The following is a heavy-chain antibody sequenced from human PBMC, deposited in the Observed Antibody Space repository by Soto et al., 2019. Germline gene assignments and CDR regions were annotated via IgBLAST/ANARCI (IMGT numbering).Heavy chain of an antibody. CDR2: IIPIFGTA. CDR3: ARDQTPRRGGSWYYYYYGMDV. D-gene: IGHD6-13*01. J-gene: IGHJ6*04. CDR1: GGTFSSYA. Sequence: QVQLVQSGAEVKKPGSSVKVSCKASGGTFSSYAISWVRQAPGQGLEWMGGIIPIFGTANYAQKFQGRVSVTAEASKSSAYMQLCGLSSEATAVYYCARDQTPRRGGSWYYYYYGMDVWGEGTTVTVSS. V-gene: IGHV1-69*12.